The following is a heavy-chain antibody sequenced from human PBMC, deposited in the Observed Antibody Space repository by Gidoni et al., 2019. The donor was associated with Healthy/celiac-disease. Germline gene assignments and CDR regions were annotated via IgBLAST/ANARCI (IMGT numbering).Heavy chain of an antibody. V-gene: IGHV4-34*01. CDR3: ARGFWQAYAI. J-gene: IGHJ4*02. CDR2: INHSGST. D-gene: IGHD2-2*01. CDR1: GGSFSGYY. Sequence: QVQLQQWGAGLLKPSETLSLTCAVYGGSFSGYYWSWIRQPPGKGLEWIGEINHSGSTNYNPSLKSRVTISVDTSKNQFSLKLSSVTAADTAVYYCARGFWQAYAIWGQGTLVTVSS.